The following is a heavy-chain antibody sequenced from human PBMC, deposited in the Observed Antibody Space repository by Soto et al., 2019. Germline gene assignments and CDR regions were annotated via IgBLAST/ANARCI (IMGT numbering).Heavy chain of an antibody. CDR3: ARGGHYYYYYGMDV. CDR2: ISYDGSNK. V-gene: IGHV3-30-3*01. J-gene: IGHJ6*02. CDR1: GFTFSSYA. Sequence: GGSLRLSCAASGFTFSSYAMHWVRQAPGKGLEWVAVISYDGSNKYYADSVKGRFTISRDNSKNTLYLQMNSLRAEDTAVYYCARGGHYYYYYGMDVWGQGTTVTVSS.